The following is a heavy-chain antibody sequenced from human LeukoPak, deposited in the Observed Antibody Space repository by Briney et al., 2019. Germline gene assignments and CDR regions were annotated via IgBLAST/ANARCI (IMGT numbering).Heavy chain of an antibody. CDR3: ARDHDYAFDY. CDR2: IWTSSSGI. Sequence: GGSLRLSCAASGFTFSGYAMNWVRQAPGKGLEWVSHIWTSSSGIDYADSVKGRFTISRDNVKNSLYLRMNSLRDEDTAVYYCARDHDYAFDYWGQGTLVTDCS. D-gene: IGHD4-17*01. J-gene: IGHJ4*02. CDR1: GFTFSGYA. V-gene: IGHV3-48*02.